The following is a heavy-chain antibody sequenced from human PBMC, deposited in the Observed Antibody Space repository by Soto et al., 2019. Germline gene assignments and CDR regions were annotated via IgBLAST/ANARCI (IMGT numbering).Heavy chain of an antibody. D-gene: IGHD2-2*01. Sequence: QVQLMQSGAEVKKPGASVKVSCKASGYTFTTYDINWVRQAPGQGLEWMGWMNPNRTNTGYAEKIQGRVTMTRDTSISTAYMELSSLRYDDTAVYYCVRGGFLSHDHVIIAPATLGFDPWGQGTLVTVSS. V-gene: IGHV1-8*01. CDR1: GYTFTTYD. CDR2: MNPNRTNT. J-gene: IGHJ5*02. CDR3: VRGGFLSHDHVIIAPATLGFDP.